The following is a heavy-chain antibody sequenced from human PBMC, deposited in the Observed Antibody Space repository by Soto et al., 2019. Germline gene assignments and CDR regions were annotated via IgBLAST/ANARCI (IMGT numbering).Heavy chain of an antibody. Sequence: QVPLVESGGGVVQPGRSLRLSCAASGFTFSSYGMHWVRQAPGTGLEWVAVISYDGSNKYYADSVKGRFTISRDNSKNTLYLQMNSLRAEDTAVYYCAKVDEANYYYYYGMDVWGQGTTVTVSS. CDR1: GFTFSSYG. J-gene: IGHJ6*02. V-gene: IGHV3-30*18. CDR3: AKVDEANYYYYYGMDV. CDR2: ISYDGSNK.